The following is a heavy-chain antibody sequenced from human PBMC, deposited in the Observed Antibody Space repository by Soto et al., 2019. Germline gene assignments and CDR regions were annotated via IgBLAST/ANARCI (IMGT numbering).Heavy chain of an antibody. J-gene: IGHJ4*02. CDR3: ARDRADSSGYYEGKTSYYFDY. V-gene: IGHV4-31*03. Sequence: QVQLQESGPGLVKPSQTLSLTCTVYGGSISSGGYYWSWIRQHPGKGLEWIGYIYYSGSTYYNPSLKSRVTISVDTSKNQFSLKLSSVTAADTAVYYCARDRADSSGYYEGKTSYYFDYWGQGTLVTVSS. CDR1: GGSISSGGYY. CDR2: IYYSGST. D-gene: IGHD3-22*01.